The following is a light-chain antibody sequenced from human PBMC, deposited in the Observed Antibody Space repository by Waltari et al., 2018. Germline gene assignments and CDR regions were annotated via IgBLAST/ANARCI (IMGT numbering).Light chain of an antibody. CDR2: KAS. Sequence: DIQMTQSPPTLSASVGDSVTITCRASQSISSWLAWYQQKPGKAPKLLIYKASSLESGVPSRFSGSGSGTEFTLTISSLQPDDFATYYCQQYNSYSPATFGQGTKLEIK. CDR1: QSISSW. J-gene: IGKJ2*01. CDR3: QQYNSYSPAT. V-gene: IGKV1-5*03.